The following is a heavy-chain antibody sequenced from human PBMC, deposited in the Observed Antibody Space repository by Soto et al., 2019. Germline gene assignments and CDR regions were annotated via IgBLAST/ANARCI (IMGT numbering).Heavy chain of an antibody. V-gene: IGHV4-39*01. J-gene: IGHJ6*02. D-gene: IGHD3-10*01. CDR1: GGSISSSRYY. CDR3: ASRMDNGSGRYDFLFEYYGMDV. CDR2: FSYSGRM. Sequence: QVQLQESGPGLVKPSETLSLTCTVSGGSISSSRYYWGWIRQPPGKGLEWIGSFSYSGRMFYNPSLKSRVTMSVDTSKNLFSLNLRSVTAADTAVYYCASRMDNGSGRYDFLFEYYGMDVWGQGTTVTVSS.